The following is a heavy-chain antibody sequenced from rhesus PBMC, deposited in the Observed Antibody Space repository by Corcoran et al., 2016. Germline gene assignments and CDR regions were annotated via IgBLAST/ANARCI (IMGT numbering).Heavy chain of an antibody. V-gene: IGHV4-165*01. CDR3: ARAGPYSDHAESFEL. D-gene: IGHD5-24*01. CDR2: IGGKNGTT. CDR1: RGSIGVSS. Sequence: QVHLQESGPGLGQPSENLSLTCAVFRGSIGVSSLSWFRHVPGKGLEWIGYIGGKNGTTEYNASLRGRVSISTDTSKNQFALELRSVTAADTALYYCARAGPYSDHAESFELWGRGAQVIVSS. J-gene: IGHJ1*01.